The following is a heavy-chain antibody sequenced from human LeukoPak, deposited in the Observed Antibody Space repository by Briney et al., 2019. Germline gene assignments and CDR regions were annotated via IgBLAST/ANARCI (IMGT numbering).Heavy chain of an antibody. V-gene: IGHV1-2*04. CDR1: GYTFTSYY. J-gene: IGHJ4*02. Sequence: ASVKVSCKASGYTFTSYYMHWVRQAPGQGLEWMGWINPNSGGTNYAQKFKGWVTLTRDTSVNTTYMELSRLTSDVTAVYFCARGTPGSYLGYWGQGTLVTVSP. CDR3: ARGTPGSYLGY. CDR2: INPNSGGT. D-gene: IGHD3-16*02.